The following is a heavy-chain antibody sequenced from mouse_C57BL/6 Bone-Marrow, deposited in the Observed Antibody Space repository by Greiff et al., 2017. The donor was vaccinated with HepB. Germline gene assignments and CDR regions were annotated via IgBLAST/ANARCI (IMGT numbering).Heavy chain of an antibody. CDR1: GYTFTSYD. CDR2: IYPRDGST. V-gene: IGHV1-85*01. D-gene: IGHD2-1*01. CDR3: ARSYGNYGAWFAY. Sequence: QVQLKQSGPELVKPGASVKLSCKASGYTFTSYDINWVKQRPGQGLEWIGWIYPRDGSTKYNEKFKGKATLTVDTSSSTAYMELHSLTSEDSAVYFCARSYGNYGAWFAYWGQGTLVTVSA. J-gene: IGHJ3*01.